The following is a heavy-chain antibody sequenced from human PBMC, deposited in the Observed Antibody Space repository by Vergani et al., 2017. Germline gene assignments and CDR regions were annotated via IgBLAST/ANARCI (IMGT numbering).Heavy chain of an antibody. D-gene: IGHD3-9*01. CDR2: INHSGST. CDR3: ARVTHDILTGHNWFDP. CDR1: GGSFSGYY. Sequence: QVQLQQWGAGLLKPSETLSLTCAVYGGSFSGYYWSWIRQPPGKGLEWIGEINHSGSTNYNPSLKSRFTISVDTSKNQFSLKLSSVTAADTAVYYCARVTHDILTGHNWFDPWGQGTLVTVSS. J-gene: IGHJ5*02. V-gene: IGHV4-34*01.